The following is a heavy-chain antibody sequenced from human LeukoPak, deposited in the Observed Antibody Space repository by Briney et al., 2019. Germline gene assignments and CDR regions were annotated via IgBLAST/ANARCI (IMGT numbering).Heavy chain of an antibody. Sequence: GGSLSLSCAASGFTFSRNWMTWVRQAPGKGLEWVGFIRSKAYGGATEYAASVKGRFTISRDDSKSIAYLQMNSLKTEDTAVYYCTRGGYSGYVTFDYWGQGTLVTVSS. CDR2: IRSKAYGGAT. CDR3: TRGGYSGYVTFDY. D-gene: IGHD5-12*01. V-gene: IGHV3-49*04. CDR1: GFTFSRNW. J-gene: IGHJ4*02.